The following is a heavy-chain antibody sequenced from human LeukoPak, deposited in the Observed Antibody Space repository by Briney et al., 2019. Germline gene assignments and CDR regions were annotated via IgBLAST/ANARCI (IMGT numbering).Heavy chain of an antibody. CDR3: ARVSTVAGLDY. V-gene: IGHV4-4*08. D-gene: IGHD6-19*01. CDR2: IYTSGST. Sequence: PSETLSLTCAVYGGSFSGYYWGWIRQPPGKGLEWIGRIYTSGSTNYNPSLKSRVTISVDTSKNQFSLKLSSVTAADTAVYYCARVSTVAGLDYWGQGTLVTVSS. CDR1: GGSFSGYY. J-gene: IGHJ4*02.